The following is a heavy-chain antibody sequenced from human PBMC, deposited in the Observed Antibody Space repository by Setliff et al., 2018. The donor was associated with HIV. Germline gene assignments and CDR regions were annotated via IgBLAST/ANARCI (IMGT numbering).Heavy chain of an antibody. CDR2: ISTYSGST. Sequence: ASVKVSCKASGYTFTNYGITWLRQAPGQGPEWMGWISTYSGSTKYAENLQGRVTMTTDTSTSTAYMELRSLRSDDTAVYYCARDPTTALHPPLNWFDPWGQGTLVTVS. CDR1: GYTFTNYG. CDR3: ARDPTTALHPPLNWFDP. D-gene: IGHD4-17*01. J-gene: IGHJ5*02. V-gene: IGHV1-18*01.